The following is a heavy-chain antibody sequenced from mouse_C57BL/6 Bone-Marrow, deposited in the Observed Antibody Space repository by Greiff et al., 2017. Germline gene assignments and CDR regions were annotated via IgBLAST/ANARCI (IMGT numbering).Heavy chain of an antibody. V-gene: IGHV14-4*01. J-gene: IGHJ2*01. CDR3: TPLLYAY. Sequence: VHVQQSGAELVRPGASVKLSCTASGFNIKDAYMHWVKQRPEQGLEWIGWIDPENGDTEYASKFQGKATITADTSSNTAYLQLSSLTSEDTAVYYCTPLLYAYGGQGTTLTVSS. CDR2: IDPENGDT. CDR1: GFNIKDAY. D-gene: IGHD2-12*01.